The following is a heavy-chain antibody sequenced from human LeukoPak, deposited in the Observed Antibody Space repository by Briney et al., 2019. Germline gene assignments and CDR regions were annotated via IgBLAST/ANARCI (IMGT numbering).Heavy chain of an antibody. J-gene: IGHJ4*02. V-gene: IGHV4-34*01. CDR3: ARVLRGYSYGYVLYDY. D-gene: IGHD5-18*01. CDR1: GGSFSGCY. Sequence: SETLSLTCAVYGGSFSGCYWSWIRQPPGKGLEWIGEINHSGSTNYNPSLKSRVTISVDTSKNQFSLKLSSVTAADTAVYYCARVLRGYSYGYVLYDYWGQGTLVTVSS. CDR2: INHSGST.